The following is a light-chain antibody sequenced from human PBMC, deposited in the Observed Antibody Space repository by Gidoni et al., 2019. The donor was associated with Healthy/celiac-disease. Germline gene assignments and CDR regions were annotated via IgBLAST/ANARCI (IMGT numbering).Light chain of an antibody. CDR1: SSNIGSNT. CDR3: AAWDDSLNGLWV. V-gene: IGLV1-44*01. CDR2: TNN. Sequence: QSVLPQPPSASGTPGQRVTISCSGSSSNIGSNTVTCYQQLPGTAPKLLIYTNNQRHSGVPDRSSGSKSGTSASLAISGLQSEDEADYYCAAWDDSLNGLWVFGGGTKLTVL. J-gene: IGLJ3*02.